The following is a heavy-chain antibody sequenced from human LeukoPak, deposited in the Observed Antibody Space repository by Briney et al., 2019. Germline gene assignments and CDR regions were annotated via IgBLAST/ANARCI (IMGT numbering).Heavy chain of an antibody. Sequence: PGGSLRLSCAASGFTFSSYGMHWVRQAPAKGLERGAVISYDGSNKYYADSVKGRFTISRDNSKNTLYLQMNSLRAEDTAVYYCANRYRDYWGQGTLVTVSS. V-gene: IGHV3-30*18. CDR1: GFTFSSYG. CDR3: ANRYRDY. CDR2: ISYDGSNK. J-gene: IGHJ4*02. D-gene: IGHD1-14*01.